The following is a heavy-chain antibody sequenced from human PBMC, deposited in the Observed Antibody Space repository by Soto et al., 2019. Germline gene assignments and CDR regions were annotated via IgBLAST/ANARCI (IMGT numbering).Heavy chain of an antibody. CDR2: IYYIGST. CDR3: ARTESGTFDP. D-gene: IGHD1-7*01. Sequence: TLSLTCPVSGGSISSGGYYWSWIRQHPGKGLEWIGYIYYIGSTYYNPSLKSRVTISVDTSKNQFSLKLSSVTAADTAVYYCARTESGTFDPWGQGTLVTVSS. CDR1: GGSISSGGYY. J-gene: IGHJ5*02. V-gene: IGHV4-31*03.